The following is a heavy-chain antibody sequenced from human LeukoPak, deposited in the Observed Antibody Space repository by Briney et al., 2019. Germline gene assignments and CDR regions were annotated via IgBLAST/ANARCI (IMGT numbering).Heavy chain of an antibody. CDR1: GFTFSSYA. CDR2: ISYDGSNK. J-gene: IGHJ6*02. V-gene: IGHV3-30-3*01. Sequence: GGSLRLSCAASGFTFSSYAMHWVRQAPGKGLEWVAVISYDGSNKYYADSVKGRFTISRDNSKNTLYLQMNSLRAEDTAVYYCVRDTYPSYYGMDVWGQGTTVTVSS. CDR3: VRDTYPSYYGMDV. D-gene: IGHD2-2*01.